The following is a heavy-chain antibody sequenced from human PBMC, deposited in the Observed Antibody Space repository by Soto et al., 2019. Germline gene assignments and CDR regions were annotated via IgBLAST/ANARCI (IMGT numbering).Heavy chain of an antibody. J-gene: IGHJ4*02. V-gene: IGHV4-61*01. D-gene: IGHD6-6*01. Sequence: SETLSLTCTVSGGSVSSGSYYWSWIRQPPGKGLEWIGYIYYSGSTNYNPSLKSRVTISVDTSKNQFSLKLSSVTAADTAVYYCARVGGYSSSDFDYWGQGTLVTVSS. CDR1: GGSVSSGSYY. CDR2: IYYSGST. CDR3: ARVGGYSSSDFDY.